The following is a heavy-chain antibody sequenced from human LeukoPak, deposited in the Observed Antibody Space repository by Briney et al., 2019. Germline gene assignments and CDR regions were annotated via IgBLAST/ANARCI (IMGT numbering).Heavy chain of an antibody. Sequence: GGSLRLSCAASGFTFSSYWMHWVRQAPGKGLVWVSRINSDESSTNYADSVKGRFTISRDNAKNTLYLQMNSLRAEDTAVYYCARAYYGSESYQGDWFDPWGQGTLVTVSS. CDR2: INSDESST. J-gene: IGHJ5*02. CDR3: ARAYYGSESYQGDWFDP. CDR1: GFTFSSYW. V-gene: IGHV3-74*01. D-gene: IGHD3-10*01.